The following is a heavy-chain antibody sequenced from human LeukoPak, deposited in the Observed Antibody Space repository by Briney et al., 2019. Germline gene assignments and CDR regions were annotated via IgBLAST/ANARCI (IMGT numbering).Heavy chain of an antibody. V-gene: IGHV1-46*01. J-gene: IGHJ6*03. CDR1: GYTFTSYY. D-gene: IGHD5-12*01. Sequence: ASVKVSCKASGYTFTSYYMHWVRQAPGQGLEWMGIINPSGGSTSYAQKFQGRVTMTRDMSTSTVYMELSGLRSEDTAVYYCARDVVDIVATIQNYYYYMDVWGKGTTVTVSS. CDR2: INPSGGST. CDR3: ARDVVDIVATIQNYYYYMDV.